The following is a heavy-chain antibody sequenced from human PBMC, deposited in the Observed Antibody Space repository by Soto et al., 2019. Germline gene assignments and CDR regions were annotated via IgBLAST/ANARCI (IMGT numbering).Heavy chain of an antibody. J-gene: IGHJ6*02. Sequence: GGSLRLSCEASGFTFETTALSWVRQAPGKGLEWVATISGTGLSKYYADSMKSRFIISRDNSRNTLYLQMNSLRAEDTAVYYCAKDPPSERMQPDYGMDVWGQGTTVTVSS. CDR1: GFTFETTA. CDR2: ISGTGLSK. V-gene: IGHV3-23*01. CDR3: AKDPPSERMQPDYGMDV. D-gene: IGHD6-13*01.